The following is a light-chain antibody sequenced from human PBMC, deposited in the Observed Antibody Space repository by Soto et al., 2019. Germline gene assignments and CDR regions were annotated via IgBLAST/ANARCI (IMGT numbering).Light chain of an antibody. CDR2: EVS. CDR1: SSDVGNYKY. J-gene: IGLJ1*01. Sequence: VLTQPASVSGSPGQSNTISCTGTSSDVGNYKYVSWYQQHPGKAPKLMIYEVSNRPSGVSNRFSGSKSGNTASLTISGLQAEEETDYYCFSYTSSGTYVFGTGTKVTVL. V-gene: IGLV2-14*01. CDR3: FSYTSSGTYV.